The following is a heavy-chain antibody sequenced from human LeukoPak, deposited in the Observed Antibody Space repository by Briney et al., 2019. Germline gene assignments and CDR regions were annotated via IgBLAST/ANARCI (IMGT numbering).Heavy chain of an antibody. CDR1: GYTFTSYG. CDR3: ARASITMIVVDTHDY. V-gene: IGHV1-18*01. D-gene: IGHD3-22*01. Sequence: RASVKVSCKASGYTFTSYGISWVRQAPGQGLEWMGWISAYNGNTNYAQKLQGRVTMTTDTSTSTAYIELRSLRSDDTAVYYCARASITMIVVDTHDYWGQGALVTVSS. J-gene: IGHJ4*02. CDR2: ISAYNGNT.